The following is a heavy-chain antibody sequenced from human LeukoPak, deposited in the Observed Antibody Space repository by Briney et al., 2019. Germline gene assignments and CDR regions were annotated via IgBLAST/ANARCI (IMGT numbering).Heavy chain of an antibody. CDR3: ARKYSDILAGYHRGELYWYFDL. D-gene: IGHD3-9*01. CDR1: GYTFPNYY. V-gene: IGHV1-46*01. J-gene: IGHJ2*01. Sequence: SVKVSCQASGYTFPNYYMHWLRQAPGQGLEWMGIINPSGGSTNYAQKFQGRVTVTRETSTSTAYMELSSVRSEDTAVYCCARKYSDILAGYHRGELYWYFDLWGRGALVTVSS. CDR2: INPSGGST.